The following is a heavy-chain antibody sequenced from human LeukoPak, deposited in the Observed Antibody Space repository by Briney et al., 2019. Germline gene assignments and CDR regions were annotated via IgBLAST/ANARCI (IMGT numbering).Heavy chain of an antibody. V-gene: IGHV1-69*13. CDR2: IIPIFGTA. CDR1: GGTFSSYA. CDR3: ARDQIVDTAMVTLSP. D-gene: IGHD5-18*01. Sequence: SVTVSCTASGGTFSSYAISWVRQAPGQGLEWMGGIIPIFGTANYAQKFQSRVTITADESTSTAYMELSSLRSEDTAVYYCARDQIVDTAMVTLSPWGQGTLVTVSS. J-gene: IGHJ4*02.